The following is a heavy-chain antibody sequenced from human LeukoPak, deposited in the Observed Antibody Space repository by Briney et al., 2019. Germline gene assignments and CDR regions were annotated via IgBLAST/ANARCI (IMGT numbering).Heavy chain of an antibody. Sequence: SVKVSCKASGYPFTGYYVHWVRQAPGQGLEWMGGIIPIFGTANYAQKFQGRVTITADESTSTAYMELSSLRSEDTAVYYCARGRYNWNHDYWGQGTLVTVSS. CDR1: GYPFTGYY. CDR2: IIPIFGTA. CDR3: ARGRYNWNHDY. D-gene: IGHD1-14*01. V-gene: IGHV1-69*13. J-gene: IGHJ4*02.